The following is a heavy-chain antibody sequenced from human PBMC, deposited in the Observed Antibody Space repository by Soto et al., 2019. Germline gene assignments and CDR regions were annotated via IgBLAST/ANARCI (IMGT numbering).Heavy chain of an antibody. CDR2: IYHSGTN. J-gene: IGHJ2*01. Sequence: QVKLQESGPGLVKPSGTLSLTCAVSGGSINSSDWWSWVRQPPGKGLEWIGEIYHSGTNNYNPSLKSRVSISLDKSKTQFSLKLSSVTAAEAAVYSGRSSTSISGIYWYRDLWGRGTLVTVSS. CDR3: RSSTSISGIYWYRDL. V-gene: IGHV4-4*02. D-gene: IGHD6-13*01. CDR1: GGSINSSDW.